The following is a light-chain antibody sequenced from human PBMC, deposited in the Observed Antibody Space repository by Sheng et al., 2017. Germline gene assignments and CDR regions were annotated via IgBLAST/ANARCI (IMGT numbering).Light chain of an antibody. CDR1: QSVLYSSNNKNY. CDR2: WAS. Sequence: DIVMTQSPDSLAVSLGERATINCKSSQSVLYSSNNKNYLAWYQQKPGQPPKLLIYWASTRESGVPDRFSGSGSGTDFTLTISSLQAEDVAVYYCQQYYSTPPTFGPGTEAGDQT. V-gene: IGKV4-1*01. J-gene: IGKJ2*01. CDR3: QQYYSTPPT.